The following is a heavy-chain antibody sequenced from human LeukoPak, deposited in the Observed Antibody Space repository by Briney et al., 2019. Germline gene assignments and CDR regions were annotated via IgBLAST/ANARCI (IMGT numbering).Heavy chain of an antibody. CDR1: GFTFSSYA. CDR3: ARVPGPPRWYQLEYYFDY. Sequence: GGSLRLSCAASGFTFSSYAMSWVRQAPGKGLEWVSAISGSGGSAYYADSVKGRFTISRDNAKNSLYLQMNSLRAEDTAVYYCARVPGPPRWYQLEYYFDYWGQGTLVTVSS. D-gene: IGHD2-2*01. CDR2: ISGSGGSA. J-gene: IGHJ4*02. V-gene: IGHV3-23*01.